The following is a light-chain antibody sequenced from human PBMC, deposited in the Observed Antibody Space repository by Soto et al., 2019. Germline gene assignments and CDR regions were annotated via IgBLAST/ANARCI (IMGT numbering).Light chain of an antibody. J-gene: IGKJ3*01. V-gene: IGKV2-28*01. CDR3: MQGLQTLPT. Sequence: DIVMTQSPLSLPVTPGEPASISCRSSQSLLHSDGYNYLDWYLQKPGQSPRLLIYLTSKRASGVPDRFSGSGSGTDFILKISRVDAEDVGVYYCMQGLQTLPTFGPGTKVHIK. CDR1: QSLLHSDGYNY. CDR2: LTS.